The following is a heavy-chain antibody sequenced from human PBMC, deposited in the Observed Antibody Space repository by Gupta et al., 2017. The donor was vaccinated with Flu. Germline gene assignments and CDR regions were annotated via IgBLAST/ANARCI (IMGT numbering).Heavy chain of an antibody. CDR2: IGSKANSYST. J-gene: IGHJ5*02. V-gene: IGHV3-73*01. D-gene: IGHD2-8*02. CDR3: TRRPDGYCAGSRCPTFDP. Sequence: GLEWIGRIGSKANSYSTRFAASVNGRFTISRDDSENTTYLKRNSLKIEDTAVYYCTRRPDGYCAGSRCPTFDPWGQGTVVSVSS.